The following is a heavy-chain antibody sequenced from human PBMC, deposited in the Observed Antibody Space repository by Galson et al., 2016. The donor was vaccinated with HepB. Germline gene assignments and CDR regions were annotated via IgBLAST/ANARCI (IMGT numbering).Heavy chain of an antibody. Sequence: PALVKPIQTLTLTCSVSGISVTTFEVGVGWIRQSPGKAPEWLAIIYWDDEDRYSPSLKSRLTITRDTSKNQVVLTMINMDPEDTATYYCAHRGRTRYFDTWGQGTLVTVSS. D-gene: IGHD3/OR15-3a*01. J-gene: IGHJ4*02. CDR2: IYWDDED. CDR1: GISVTTFEVG. CDR3: AHRGRTRYFDT. V-gene: IGHV2-5*02.